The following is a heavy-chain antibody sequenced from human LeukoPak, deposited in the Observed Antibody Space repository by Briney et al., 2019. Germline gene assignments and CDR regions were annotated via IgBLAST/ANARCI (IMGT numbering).Heavy chain of an antibody. CDR3: ARALAFDSSGYSACPN. V-gene: IGHV3-21*01. CDR1: GFPFSRYT. Sequence: PGGYLRLSCAGSGFPFSRYTMNGVRQAPGKGLYCISSITSSGAYIYYSDSVKGRFTISRDNANNSLYLQMNSLGAEDTAVYYCARALAFDSSGYSACPNWGQGTLVTVSS. J-gene: IGHJ4*02. D-gene: IGHD3-22*01. CDR2: ITSSGAYI.